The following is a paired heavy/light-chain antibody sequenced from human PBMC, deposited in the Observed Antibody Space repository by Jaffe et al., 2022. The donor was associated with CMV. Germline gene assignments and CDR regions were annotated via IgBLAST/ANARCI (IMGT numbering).Heavy chain of an antibody. CDR3: ARDQKFGYDYGDYYYYYYMDV. Sequence: QVQLVQSGAEVKKPGSSVKVSCKASGGTFSSYAISWVRQAPGQGLEWMGRIIPILGIANYAQKFQGRVTITADKSTSTAYMELSSLRSEDTAVYYCARDQKFGYDYGDYYYYYYMDVWGKGTTVTVSS. CDR2: IIPILGIA. CDR1: GGTFSSYA. D-gene: IGHD4-17*01. V-gene: IGHV1-69*09. J-gene: IGHJ6*03.
Light chain of an antibody. CDR1: SSDVGGYNY. CDR3: SSYTSSSTPVG. J-gene: IGLJ3*02. Sequence: QSALTQPASVSGSPGQSITISCTGTSSDVGGYNYVSWYQQHPGKAPKLMIYDVSNRPSGVSNRFSGSKSGNTASLTISGLQAEDEADYYCSSYTSSSTPVGFGGGTKLTVL. V-gene: IGLV2-14*03. CDR2: DVS.